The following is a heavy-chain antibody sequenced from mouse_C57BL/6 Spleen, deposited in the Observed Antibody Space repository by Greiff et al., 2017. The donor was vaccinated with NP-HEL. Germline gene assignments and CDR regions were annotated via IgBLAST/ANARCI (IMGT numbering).Heavy chain of an antibody. V-gene: IGHV7-3*01. J-gene: IGHJ3*01. D-gene: IGHD4-1*01. CDR3: ARVSNWDVGFAY. Sequence: EVKLMESGGGLVQPGGSLSLSCAASGFTFTDYYMSWVRQPPGKALEWLGFIRNKANGYTTEYSASVKGRVTISRDNSRSILYLQLSSLRAEDSATYYCARVSNWDVGFAYWGQGTLVTVSA. CDR2: IRNKANGYTT. CDR1: GFTFTDYY.